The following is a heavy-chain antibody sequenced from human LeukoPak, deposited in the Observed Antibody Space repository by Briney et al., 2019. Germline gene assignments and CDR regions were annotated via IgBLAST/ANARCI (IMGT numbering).Heavy chain of an antibody. V-gene: IGHV4-59*12. CDR1: GGSISSYY. J-gene: IGHJ4*02. Sequence: SETLSLTCTVSGGSISSYYWSWIRQPPGKGLEWIGYIYYSGSTNYNPSLKSRVTISVDKSKNQFSLKLSSVTAADTAVYYCAREGIYDSSGYYYFDYWGQGTLVTVSS. CDR3: AREGIYDSSGYYYFDY. CDR2: IYYSGST. D-gene: IGHD3-22*01.